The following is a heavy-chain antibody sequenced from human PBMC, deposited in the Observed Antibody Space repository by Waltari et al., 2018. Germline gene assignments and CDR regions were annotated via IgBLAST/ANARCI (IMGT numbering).Heavy chain of an antibody. D-gene: IGHD3-22*01. V-gene: IGHV4-39*01. CDR2: IYYSGST. J-gene: IGHJ4*02. Sequence: QLQLQESGPGLVKPSETLSLTCTVSGGSISSSSYYWGWIRQPPGKGLEWIGSIYYSGSTYYNPSLKSRVTISVDTSKNQFSLKLSSVTAADTAVYYCASHVGKSGSYYYDSSGYYGNFDYWGQGTLVTVSS. CDR3: ASHVGKSGSYYYDSSGYYGNFDY. CDR1: GGSISSSSYY.